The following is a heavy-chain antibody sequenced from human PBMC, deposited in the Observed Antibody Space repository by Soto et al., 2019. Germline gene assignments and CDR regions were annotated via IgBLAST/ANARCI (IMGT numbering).Heavy chain of an antibody. CDR2: INHSGST. Sequence: PSETLFLTCAVYGGSFSGYYWSWIRQPPGKGLEWIGEINHSGSTNYNPSLKSRVTISVDTSKNQFSLKLSSVTAADTAVYYCARGTGGFPTAYYYYGMDVWGQGTTVTVSS. J-gene: IGHJ6*02. D-gene: IGHD3-16*01. CDR1: GGSFSGYY. V-gene: IGHV4-34*01. CDR3: ARGTGGFPTAYYYYGMDV.